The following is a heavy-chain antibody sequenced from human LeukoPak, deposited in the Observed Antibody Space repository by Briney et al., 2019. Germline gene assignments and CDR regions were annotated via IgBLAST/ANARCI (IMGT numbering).Heavy chain of an antibody. D-gene: IGHD5-18*01. Sequence: GGSLRLSCAASGFTFSSYGMHWVRQAPGKGLEWVAVIWYDGSNKYYADSVKGRFTISRDNSKNTLYLQMNSLRAEDTAVYYCAKQGYSYGHRREGYYYGMDVWGQGTTVTVSS. CDR2: IWYDGSNK. V-gene: IGHV3-33*06. CDR1: GFTFSSYG. CDR3: AKQGYSYGHRREGYYYGMDV. J-gene: IGHJ6*02.